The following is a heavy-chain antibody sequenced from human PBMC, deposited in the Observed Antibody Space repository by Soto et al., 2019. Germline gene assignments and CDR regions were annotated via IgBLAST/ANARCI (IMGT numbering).Heavy chain of an antibody. J-gene: IGHJ4*02. CDR1: GFTVSSNY. CDR3: AATRLGY. V-gene: IGHV3-53*04. CDR2: IFSGGST. D-gene: IGHD5-12*01. Sequence: EVQLVESGGGLVQPGGSLRLSCAASGFTVSSNYMSWVRQAPGKGLEWVSVIFSGGSTYYADSVKGRFTIYRHNSKNTLYLQMNSLRAEDTAVYYCAATRLGYWGQGTLVTVSS.